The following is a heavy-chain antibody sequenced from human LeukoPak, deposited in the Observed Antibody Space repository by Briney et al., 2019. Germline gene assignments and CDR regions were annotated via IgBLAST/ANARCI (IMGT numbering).Heavy chain of an antibody. Sequence: GGSLRLSCAASGFTFSSYWMSWVRQAPGKGLEWVSAISGSGGSTYYADSVKGRFTISRDNSKNTLYLQMNSLRAEDTAVYYCSTSCYATGNYYYYYYMDVWGKGTTVTISS. V-gene: IGHV3-23*01. J-gene: IGHJ6*03. CDR1: GFTFSSYW. CDR3: STSCYATGNYYYYYYMDV. D-gene: IGHD2-2*01. CDR2: ISGSGGST.